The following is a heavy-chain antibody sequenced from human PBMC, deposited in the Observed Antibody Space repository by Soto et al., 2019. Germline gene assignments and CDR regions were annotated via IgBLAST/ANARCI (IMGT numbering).Heavy chain of an antibody. Sequence: QLRLQESGPGLVKPSETLSLTCTVSGGSIRSSTYYWGWIRQPPGKGLVWIGRIYYSGSTHYNPSLKSRVTMSVDTSTNQFSLKLNSVPAADTAVYYCTRHEGGAAADRPLDYWGQGTLVTVSS. CDR1: GGSIRSSTYY. D-gene: IGHD6-13*01. CDR3: TRHEGGAAADRPLDY. V-gene: IGHV4-39*01. J-gene: IGHJ4*02. CDR2: IYYSGST.